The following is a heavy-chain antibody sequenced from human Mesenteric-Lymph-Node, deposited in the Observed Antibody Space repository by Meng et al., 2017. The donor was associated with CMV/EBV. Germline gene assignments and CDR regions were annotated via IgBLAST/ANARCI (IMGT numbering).Heavy chain of an antibody. Sequence: SFSGYYWSWLRQPPGKGLEWIAEIHQSGSTNYNPSLKSRVTISVDTSKNQSSLKLSSVTAADTAVYYCARGEIVAVPAANGVFWYFDLWGRGTLV. J-gene: IGHJ2*01. D-gene: IGHD2-2*01. CDR2: IHQSGST. V-gene: IGHV4-34*01. CDR3: ARGEIVAVPAANGVFWYFDL. CDR1: SFSGYY.